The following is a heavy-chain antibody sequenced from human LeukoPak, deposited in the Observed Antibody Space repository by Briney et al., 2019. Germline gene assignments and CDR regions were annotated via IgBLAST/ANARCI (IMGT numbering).Heavy chain of an antibody. J-gene: IGHJ4*02. CDR1: GFTFSSYG. D-gene: IGHD4-11*01. CDR2: ISYDGSNK. CDR3: AKAKSYYSNYDY. V-gene: IGHV3-30*18. Sequence: GGSLRLSCSASGFTFSSYGMHWVRQAPGRGLEWVAVISYDGSNKYYADSVKGRFTISRDNSKNTLYLQMNSLRAEDTAVYYCAKAKSYYSNYDYWGQGTLVTVSS.